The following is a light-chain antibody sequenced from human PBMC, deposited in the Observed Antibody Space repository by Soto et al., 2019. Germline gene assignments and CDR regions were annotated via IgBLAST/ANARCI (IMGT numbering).Light chain of an antibody. J-gene: IGLJ2*01. CDR2: DVS. V-gene: IGLV2-23*02. CDR3: CSFARSTTTL. Sequence: QSALTQPASVSGSPGQSITISCTGTSSDVGAYNRVSWYQQHSGKAPKLMIYDVSKRPSGVSIRFSGSKSGNTASLTISGLQAEDEADYYCCSFARSTTTLFGGGTKLTVL. CDR1: SSDVGAYNR.